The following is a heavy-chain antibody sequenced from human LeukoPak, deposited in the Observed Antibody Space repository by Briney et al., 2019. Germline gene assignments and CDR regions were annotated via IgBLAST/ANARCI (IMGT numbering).Heavy chain of an antibody. CDR3: AKGDRITTLTPFDP. CDR2: ISGSGGST. CDR1: GFTFSSYA. J-gene: IGHJ5*02. Sequence: QSGGSLRLSCAASGFTFSSYAMSWVRQAPGKGLEWVSAISGSGGSTYYADSVKGRFTISRDNSKNTLYLQMNSLRAEDTAVYYCAKGDRITTLTPFDPWGQGTLVTVSS. V-gene: IGHV3-23*01. D-gene: IGHD3-3*01.